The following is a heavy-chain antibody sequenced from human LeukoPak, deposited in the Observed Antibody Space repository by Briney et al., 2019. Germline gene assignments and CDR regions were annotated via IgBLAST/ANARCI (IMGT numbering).Heavy chain of an antibody. CDR2: INPNSGGT. Sequence: ASVKVSCKASGYTFTGYYMHWVRQAPGQGLEWMGRINPNSGGTNYAQKFQGGVTMTRDTSISTAYMELSRLRSDDTAVYYCARDFRASRIAVAAAKYWGQGTLVTVSS. CDR1: GYTFTGYY. CDR3: ARDFRASRIAVAAAKY. D-gene: IGHD6-19*01. V-gene: IGHV1-2*06. J-gene: IGHJ4*02.